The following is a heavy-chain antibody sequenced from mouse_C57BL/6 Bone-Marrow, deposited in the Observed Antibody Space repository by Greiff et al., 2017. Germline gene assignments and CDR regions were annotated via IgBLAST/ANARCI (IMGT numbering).Heavy chain of an antibody. CDR2: IWSGGNT. D-gene: IGHD1-1*01. Sequence: QVQLKESGPGLVQPSQSLSITCTVSGFSLTSYGVHWVRQSPGKGLEWLGVIWSGGNTDYNAAFISRLSISKDNSKSQVFFKMNSLQADDTAIYYCAAHYYGSSYGYFDVWGTGTTVTVSS. CDR3: AAHYYGSSYGYFDV. J-gene: IGHJ1*03. V-gene: IGHV2-2*01. CDR1: GFSLTSYG.